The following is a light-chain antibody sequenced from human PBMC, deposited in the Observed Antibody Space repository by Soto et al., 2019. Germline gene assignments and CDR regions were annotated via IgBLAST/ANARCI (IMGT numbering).Light chain of an antibody. J-gene: IGKJ1*01. Sequence: GWTQSEGTGSLSRGEGSTLGCRASQSVSSSYLAWYQQKPGQAPRLLIYGASSRATGIPDRFSGSGSGTDFTLTISRLEPADFAVHYCQQYGSSPKWTFGQGTTVDNK. V-gene: IGKV3-20*01. CDR2: GAS. CDR3: QQYGSSPKWT. CDR1: QSVSSSY.